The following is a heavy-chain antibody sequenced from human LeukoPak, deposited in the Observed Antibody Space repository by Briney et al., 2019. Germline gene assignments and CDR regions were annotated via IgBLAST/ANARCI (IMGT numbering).Heavy chain of an antibody. J-gene: IGHJ6*02. D-gene: IGHD3-22*01. CDR3: ARDSTYYYDHGYYYGMDV. Sequence: GGSLRLSCAASGFTFSDYYMSWIRQAPGKGLEWVSYISSSGSTIYYADSVKGRFTISRDNAKNSLYLQMNSLRAEDTAVYYCARDSTYYYDHGYYYGMDVWGQGTTVTVSS. CDR2: ISSSGSTI. CDR1: GFTFSDYY. V-gene: IGHV3-11*01.